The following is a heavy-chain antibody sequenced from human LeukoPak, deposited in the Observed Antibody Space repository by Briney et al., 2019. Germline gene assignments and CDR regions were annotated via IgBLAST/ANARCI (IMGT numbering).Heavy chain of an antibody. D-gene: IGHD2-15*01. J-gene: IGHJ4*02. V-gene: IGHV4-59*01. CDR2: IYYSGST. Sequence: SETLSLTCTVSGGSISGYYWSWIRQPPGKGLEWIGYIYYSGSTNYNPSLKSRVTISVDTSKNQFSLKLSSVTAADTAVYYCARTYCSGSTCYPNRLDYWGPGTLVTVSP. CDR3: ARTYCSGSTCYPNRLDY. CDR1: GGSISGYY.